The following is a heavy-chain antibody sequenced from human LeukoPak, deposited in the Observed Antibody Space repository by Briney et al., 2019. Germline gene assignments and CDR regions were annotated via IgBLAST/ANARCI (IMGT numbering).Heavy chain of an antibody. Sequence: GGSLRLSCAASGFTFSSYGMHWVRQAPGKGLEWVAFIRFDGNNKYYADSVKGRFTISRDNSKNTLYLQMNSLRAEDTAVYSCAKDSRYFDYTYYFDYWGQGTLVTVSS. J-gene: IGHJ4*02. V-gene: IGHV3-30*02. CDR2: IRFDGNNK. D-gene: IGHD3-9*01. CDR1: GFTFSSYG. CDR3: AKDSRYFDYTYYFDY.